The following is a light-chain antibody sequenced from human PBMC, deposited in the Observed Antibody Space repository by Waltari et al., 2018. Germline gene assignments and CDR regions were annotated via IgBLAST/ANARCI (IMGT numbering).Light chain of an antibody. Sequence: DVVLAQSPLSLPVTLGQPASISCRSSQSLVNTDGNIYLNWFHQRPGQSPRRLIYKVSNRDSGVPDRFSGSGSGTDFTLKISRLEADDVVVYFCMQGTHWPPTFGQGTKVEIK. J-gene: IGKJ1*01. V-gene: IGKV2-30*01. CDR2: KVS. CDR1: QSLVNTDGNIY. CDR3: MQGTHWPPT.